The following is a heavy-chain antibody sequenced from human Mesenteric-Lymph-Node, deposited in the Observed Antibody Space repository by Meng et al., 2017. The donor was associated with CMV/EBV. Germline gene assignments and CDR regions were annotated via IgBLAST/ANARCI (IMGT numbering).Heavy chain of an antibody. D-gene: IGHD3-9*01. J-gene: IGHJ4*02. CDR1: GGSFSGYY. V-gene: IGHV4-34*01. CDR2: INHSGST. Sequence: GELLQGGAGLLKPSESLSVTCAVYGGSFSGYYWNWIRQSPEKGLEWIGEINHSGSTTYNPSFTSRIIISVDTSTNQISLNMSSVTAADTAVYYCARGSSYDILTGYFDYWGQGALVTVSS. CDR3: ARGSSYDILTGYFDY.